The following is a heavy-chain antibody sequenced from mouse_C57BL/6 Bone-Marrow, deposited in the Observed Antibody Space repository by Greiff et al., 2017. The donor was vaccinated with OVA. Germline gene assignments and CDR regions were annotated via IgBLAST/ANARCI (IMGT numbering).Heavy chain of an antibody. CDR2: IHPNSGST. D-gene: IGHD2-2*01. CDR1: GYTFTSYW. Sequence: QVQLQQPGAELVKPGASVKLSCKASGYTFTSYWMHWVKQRPGQGLEWIGMIHPNSGSTNYNEKFKSKATLTVDKSSSTAYMQLSSLTSEDSAVYYCARRGYDREVFDDWGQGTTLTVSS. V-gene: IGHV1-64*01. CDR3: ARRGYDREVFDD. J-gene: IGHJ2*01.